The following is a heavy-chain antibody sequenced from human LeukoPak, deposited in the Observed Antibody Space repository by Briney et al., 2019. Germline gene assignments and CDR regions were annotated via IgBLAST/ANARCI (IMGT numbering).Heavy chain of an antibody. D-gene: IGHD3-3*01. CDR3: SRDFSGSIDY. V-gene: IGHV3-74*01. Sequence: GGSLRLSCAASGFTFSSTLMHWVRQGPGKRLVWVSHISSDGRSTRYADSVKGRFTISRDNAKNTLYLHMNSLRAEDTAIYFRSRDFSGSIDYWGQGTQVTVSS. CDR1: GFTFSSTL. CDR2: ISSDGRST. J-gene: IGHJ4*02.